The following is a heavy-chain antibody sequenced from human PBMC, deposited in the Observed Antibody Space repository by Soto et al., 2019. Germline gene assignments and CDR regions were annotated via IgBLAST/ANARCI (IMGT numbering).Heavy chain of an antibody. J-gene: IGHJ4*02. V-gene: IGHV3-21*01. CDR2: INGRGNYI. D-gene: IGHD1-26*01. Sequence: PGGSLRLSCASSGFTFSTYTMNWVRQAPGKGLEWVSSINGRGNYIYYAESVKGRFTISRDNAKNSLYLQMDRLRAEDTALYYCVREDGKVGTNSAFDYGGLGALVTVSS. CDR1: GFTFSTYT. CDR3: VREDGKVGTNSAFDY.